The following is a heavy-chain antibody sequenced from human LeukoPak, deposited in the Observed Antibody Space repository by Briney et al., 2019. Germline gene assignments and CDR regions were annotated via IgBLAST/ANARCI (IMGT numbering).Heavy chain of an antibody. Sequence: SETLSLTCAVSGGSISSGGYSWRWIRQPPGKGLEWIGYIYHSGSTYYNPALKSRVTISVDRSKNQFSLKLSSVTAADTAVYYCARRARSYWFDPWGQGTLVTVSA. CDR2: IYHSGST. CDR3: ARRARSYWFDP. CDR1: GGSISSGGYS. J-gene: IGHJ5*02. V-gene: IGHV4-30-2*01.